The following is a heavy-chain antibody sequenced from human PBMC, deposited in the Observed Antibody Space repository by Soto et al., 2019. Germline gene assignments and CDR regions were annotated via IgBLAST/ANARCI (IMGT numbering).Heavy chain of an antibody. V-gene: IGHV3-48*01. J-gene: IGHJ4*02. D-gene: IGHD6-13*01. CDR1: GFTFIRYS. CDR2: ISSSSSTI. CDR3: AKENGYSSSWFEFDY. Sequence: GGALRLSCAASGFTFIRYSMNWVLQAPGKGLEWVSYISSSSSTIYYADSVKGRFTISRDNSKNTLYLQMNSLRAEDTAVYYCAKENGYSSSWFEFDYWGQGTLVTVSS.